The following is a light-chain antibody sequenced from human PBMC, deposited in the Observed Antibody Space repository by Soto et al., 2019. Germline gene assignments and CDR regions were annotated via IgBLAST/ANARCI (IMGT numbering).Light chain of an antibody. CDR1: QGISNY. J-gene: IGKJ1*01. CDR2: AAS. CDR3: QKYESAPWT. V-gene: IGKV1-27*01. Sequence: DIQMTQSPSSLSASVRDRVTITCRASQGISNYLAWYQQKPGKVPKLLIYAASTLQSGVPSRFSGSGSGTDFSLNISSLQPEDVATYYCQKYESAPWTFGQGTKVEIK.